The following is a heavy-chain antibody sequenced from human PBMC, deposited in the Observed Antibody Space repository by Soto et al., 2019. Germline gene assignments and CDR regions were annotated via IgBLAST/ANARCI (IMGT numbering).Heavy chain of an antibody. CDR3: AIVPRGHSTASHFYYYSMDV. Sequence: SETLSLTCLVSGGSIGTYFWSWIRQPPGKGLEWLGYVYYDGSTNYNPSLKSRVTMSLDTSKNQISLSLRSVTTADTAVYYCAIVPRGHSTASHFYYYSMDVWGQGTTVTVSS. V-gene: IGHV4-59*01. D-gene: IGHD2-2*01. CDR2: VYYDGST. CDR1: GGSIGTYF. J-gene: IGHJ6*02.